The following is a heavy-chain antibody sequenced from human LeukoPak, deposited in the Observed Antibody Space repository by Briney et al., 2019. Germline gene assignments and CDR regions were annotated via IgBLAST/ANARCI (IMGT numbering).Heavy chain of an antibody. J-gene: IGHJ4*02. CDR2: INHSGST. D-gene: IGHD3-9*01. Sequence: PSETLSLTCAVYGGSFSGYYWSWIRQPPGKGLEWIGEINHSGSTNYNPSLKSRVTISVDTSKNQFSLKLSSVTAADTAVYYCARAINYDILTGYYKWSYYFDYWGQGTLVTVSS. CDR3: ARAINYDILTGYYKWSYYFDY. V-gene: IGHV4-34*01. CDR1: GGSFSGYY.